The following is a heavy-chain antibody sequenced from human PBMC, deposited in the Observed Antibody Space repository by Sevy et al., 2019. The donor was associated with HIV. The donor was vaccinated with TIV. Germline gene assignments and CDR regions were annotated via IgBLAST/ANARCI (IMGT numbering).Heavy chain of an antibody. CDR2: ISGSGGST. CDR1: GFTFSSYA. J-gene: IGHJ6*03. CDR3: AKAQIGELLYPIYDYYMDV. D-gene: IGHD3-10*01. Sequence: GGSLRLSCAASGFTFSSYAMSWVRQAPGKGLEWVSAISGSGGSTYYADSVKGRFTISRDNSKKTLYLQMNSLRAEDTAVYYCAKAQIGELLYPIYDYYMDVWGKGTTVTVSS. V-gene: IGHV3-23*01.